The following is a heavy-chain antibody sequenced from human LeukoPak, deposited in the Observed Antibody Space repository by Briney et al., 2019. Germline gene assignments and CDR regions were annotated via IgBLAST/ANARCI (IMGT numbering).Heavy chain of an antibody. CDR2: IYYSGST. V-gene: IGHV4-30-4*07. Sequence: SETLSLTCAVSGGSISSGGYSWSWIRQPPGKGLEWIGYIYYSGSTYYNPSLKSRVTISVDTSKNQFSLKLSSVTAADTAVYYCASGSGTYWGQGTLVTVSS. CDR1: GGSISSGGYS. J-gene: IGHJ4*02. CDR3: ASGSGTY. D-gene: IGHD3-10*01.